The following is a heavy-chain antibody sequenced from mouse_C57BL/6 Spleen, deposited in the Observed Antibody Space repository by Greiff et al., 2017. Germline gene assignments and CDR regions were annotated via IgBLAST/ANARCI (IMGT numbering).Heavy chain of an antibody. V-gene: IGHV1-64*01. CDR3: AREGMITRYFDY. D-gene: IGHD2-4*01. CDR2: IHPNSGST. J-gene: IGHJ2*01. Sequence: VQLQQPGAELVKPGASVKLSCKASGYTFTSYWMHWVKQRPGQGLEWIGMIHPNSGSTNYNEKFKSKATLTVDKSSSTAYMQLSSLTSEDSAVYYCAREGMITRYFDYWGQGTTLTVSA. CDR1: GYTFTSYW.